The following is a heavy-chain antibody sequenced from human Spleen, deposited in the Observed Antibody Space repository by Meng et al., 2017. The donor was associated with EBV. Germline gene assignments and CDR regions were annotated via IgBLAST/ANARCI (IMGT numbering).Heavy chain of an antibody. V-gene: IGHV1-18*01. CDR2: ISAYNGNT. CDR1: GYTFTGYG. CDR3: ARAPMVQGEGWFDP. D-gene: IGHD3-10*01. Sequence: QDQRCQSGAGVKKPGASWKVSCKASGYTFTGYGISWGRQAPGQGLEWMGWISAYNGNTNYAQKLQGRVTMTTDTSTSTAYMELRSLRSDDTAVYYCARAPMVQGEGWFDPWGQGTLVTVSS. J-gene: IGHJ5*02.